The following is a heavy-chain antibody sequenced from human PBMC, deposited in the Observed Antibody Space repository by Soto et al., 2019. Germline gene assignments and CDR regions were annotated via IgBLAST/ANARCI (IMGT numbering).Heavy chain of an antibody. V-gene: IGHV4-4*02. CDR2: IYHSGST. D-gene: IGHD6-13*01. CDR3: AGGSRSWYGYNWFDP. CDR1: GGSISSSNW. Sequence: SETLSLTCAVSGGSISSSNWWSWVRQPPGKGLEWIGEIYHSGSTKYNPSLKSRVTISVDKSKNQFSLKLSSVTAADTAVYYCAGGSRSWYGYNWFDPWGQGNLVTVSS. J-gene: IGHJ5*02.